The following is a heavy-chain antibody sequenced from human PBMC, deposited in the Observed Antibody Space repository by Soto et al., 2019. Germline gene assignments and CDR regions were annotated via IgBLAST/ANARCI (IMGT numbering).Heavy chain of an antibody. CDR3: ARVNDYNSCFDY. D-gene: IGHD4-4*01. CDR1: GGSISSGDYY. Sequence: SETLSLTCTVSGGSISSGDYYWSWIRQPPGKGLEWIGYIYYSGSTYYNPSLKSRVTISVDTSKNQFSLKLSSVTAAHTAVYYCARVNDYNSCFDYWGQGTLVTVSS. J-gene: IGHJ4*02. V-gene: IGHV4-30-4*01. CDR2: IYYSGST.